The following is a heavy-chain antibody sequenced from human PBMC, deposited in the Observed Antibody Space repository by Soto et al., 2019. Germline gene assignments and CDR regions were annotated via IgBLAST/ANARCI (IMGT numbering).Heavy chain of an antibody. CDR2: IYHSGST. D-gene: IGHD2-21*01. CDR3: ARDRRTVVYGMDL. CDR1: GGSISSGNW. J-gene: IGHJ6*02. V-gene: IGHV4-4*02. Sequence: CSVSGGSISSGNWWSWVRQPPGKGLEWIGEIYHSGSTNYNPSLKSRVTISVDKSKNQFSLTLTSVTAADTAVYYCARDRRTVVYGMDLWGQGTTVTVSS.